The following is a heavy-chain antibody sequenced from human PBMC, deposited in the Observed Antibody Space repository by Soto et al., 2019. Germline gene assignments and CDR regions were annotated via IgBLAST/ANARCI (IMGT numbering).Heavy chain of an antibody. Sequence: GGSLRLSCAASGFTFSSYAMSWVRQAPGKGLEWVSAISGSGGSTYYADSVKGRFTISRDNSKNTLYLQMNSLRAEDTAVYYCARVQVLGYYMDVWGKGTTVTVSS. CDR2: ISGSGGST. CDR1: GFTFSSYA. J-gene: IGHJ6*03. CDR3: ARVQVLGYYMDV. D-gene: IGHD3-16*01. V-gene: IGHV3-23*01.